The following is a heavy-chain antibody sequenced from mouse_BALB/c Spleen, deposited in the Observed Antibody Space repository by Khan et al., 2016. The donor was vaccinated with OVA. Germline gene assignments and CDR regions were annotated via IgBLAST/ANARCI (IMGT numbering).Heavy chain of an antibody. D-gene: IGHD2-14*01. J-gene: IGHJ3*01. CDR1: GYTFTSYT. V-gene: IGHV1-4*01. CDR3: AREEAYYRINGWFDY. CDR2: INPSSGYT. Sequence: VQLPESGAELARPGASVKMSCKASGYTFTSYTMHSVKQRPGQGLEWIGYINPSSGYTNYNHKFKDKSTFTADKSSSIAYMQLSNRTSEDETNNYCAREEAYYRINGWFDYWGQGSRVTVSA.